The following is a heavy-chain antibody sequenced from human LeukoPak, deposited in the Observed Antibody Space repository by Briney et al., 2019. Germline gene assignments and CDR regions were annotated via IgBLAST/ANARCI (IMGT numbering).Heavy chain of an antibody. J-gene: IGHJ5*02. V-gene: IGHV4-4*07. CDR2: ISASGST. CDR1: GGSISNY. CDR3: ATDISWFDP. Sequence: SETLSLTCTVSGGSISNYWSWIRQPAGKGLEWIGRISASGSTNYAPSLRSRVTMSVDTSTKQFSLKLTSVTAADTAVNYCATDISWFDPWGRGTLVTVSS.